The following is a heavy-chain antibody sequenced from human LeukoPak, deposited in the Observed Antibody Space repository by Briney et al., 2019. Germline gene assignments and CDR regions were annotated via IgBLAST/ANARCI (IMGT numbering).Heavy chain of an antibody. J-gene: IGHJ2*01. Sequence: ASETLSLTCTVSGGSISSSSYYWGWIRQPPGKGLEWIGEINHSGSTNYNPSLKSRVTISVDTSKNQFSLKLSSVTAADTAVYYCTLGVNLWGRGTLSLSPQ. CDR2: INHSGST. D-gene: IGHD3-16*01. CDR1: GGSISSSSYY. V-gene: IGHV4-39*07. CDR3: TLGVNL.